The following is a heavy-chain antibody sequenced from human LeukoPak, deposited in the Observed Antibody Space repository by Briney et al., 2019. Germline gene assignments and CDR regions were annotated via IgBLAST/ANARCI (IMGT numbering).Heavy chain of an antibody. Sequence: GGSLRLFCAASGFTSSSYWMRWVRQVPGKGLVWVSRISGDGTARNYADSVKGRFTISRDDAKNTVDLQMNSLRGEDTAVYYCVRGRGSYGWFDPWGQGTLVTVSS. CDR3: VRGRGSYGWFDP. CDR1: GFTSSSYW. J-gene: IGHJ5*02. D-gene: IGHD3-10*01. CDR2: ISGDGTAR. V-gene: IGHV3-74*01.